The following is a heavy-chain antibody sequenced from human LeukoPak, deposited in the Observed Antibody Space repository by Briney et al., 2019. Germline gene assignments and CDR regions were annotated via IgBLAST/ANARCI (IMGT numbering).Heavy chain of an antibody. Sequence: PGGSLRLSCAASGFTFSSYSMNWVRQAPGKGLEWVSSISSSSSYIYYADSVKGRFTISRDNAKNSLYLQMNGLRAEGTAVYCCASPRYGDSDYWGQGTLVTVSS. CDR1: GFTFSSYS. D-gene: IGHD4-17*01. CDR3: ASPRYGDSDY. J-gene: IGHJ4*02. V-gene: IGHV3-21*01. CDR2: ISSSSSYI.